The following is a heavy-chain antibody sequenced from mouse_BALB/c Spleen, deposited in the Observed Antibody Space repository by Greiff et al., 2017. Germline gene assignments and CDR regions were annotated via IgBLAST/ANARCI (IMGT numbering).Heavy chain of an antibody. CDR3: ARRAYYRYDVGNYAMDY. J-gene: IGHJ4*01. CDR1: GYSITSDYA. D-gene: IGHD2-14*01. Sequence: EVQLQESGPGLVKPSQSLSLTCTVTGYSITSDYAWNWIRQFPGNKLEWMGYISYSGSTSYNPSLKSRISITRDTSKNQFFLQLNSVTTEDTATYYCARRAYYRYDVGNYAMDYWGQGTSVTVSS. V-gene: IGHV3-2*02. CDR2: ISYSGST.